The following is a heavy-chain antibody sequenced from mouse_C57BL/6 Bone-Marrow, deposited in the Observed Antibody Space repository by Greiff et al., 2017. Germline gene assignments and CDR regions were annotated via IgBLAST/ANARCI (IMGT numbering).Heavy chain of an antibody. CDR2: INPYNGGT. CDR3: ARSGSSPVDY. V-gene: IGHV1-19*01. D-gene: IGHD1-1*01. Sequence: VQLQQSGPVLVKPGASVKMSCKASGYTFTDYYMNWVKQSHGKSLEWLGVINPYNGGTSYNQKFKGKATLTVDKSSSTAYMELNSLTSEDSAVYYCARSGSSPVDYWGQGTSVTVSS. J-gene: IGHJ4*01. CDR1: GYTFTDYY.